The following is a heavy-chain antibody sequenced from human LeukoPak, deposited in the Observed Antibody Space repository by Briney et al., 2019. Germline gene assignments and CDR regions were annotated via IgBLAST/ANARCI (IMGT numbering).Heavy chain of an antibody. D-gene: IGHD3-9*01. CDR1: GGTFSSYA. J-gene: IGHJ5*02. CDR3: ARGITIFNWFDP. CDR2: IIPIFGTA. V-gene: IGHV1-69*05. Sequence: ASVKVSCKASGGTFSSYAISWVRQAPEQGLEWMGGIIPIFGTANYAQKFQGRVTITTDESTSTAYMELSSLRSEDTAVYYCARGITIFNWFDPWGQGTLVTVSS.